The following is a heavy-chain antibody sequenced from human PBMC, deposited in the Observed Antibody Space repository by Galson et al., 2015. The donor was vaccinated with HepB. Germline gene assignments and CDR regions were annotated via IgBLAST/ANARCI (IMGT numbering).Heavy chain of an antibody. CDR2: ISRSSDTM. CDR1: TFIFSTYS. CDR3: ARDFFGYSYDY. J-gene: IGHJ4*02. V-gene: IGHV3-48*04. Sequence: SLRLSCAASTFIFSTYSMNWVRQAPGKGLEWLSFISRSSDTMYYADSVRGRFTISRDDAKKSLYLQMNSLRAEDTAMYYCARDFFGYSYDYWGQGTMVTVSS. D-gene: IGHD5-18*01.